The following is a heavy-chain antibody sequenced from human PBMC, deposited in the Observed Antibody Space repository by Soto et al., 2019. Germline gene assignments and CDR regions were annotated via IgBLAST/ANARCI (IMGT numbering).Heavy chain of an antibody. J-gene: IGHJ6*02. CDR1: GFTFSSYS. D-gene: IGHD3-16*02. Sequence: GGSLRLSCAASGFTFSSYSMNWVRQAPGKGLEWVSSISSSSSYIYYADSVKGRFTISRDNAKNSLYLQMNSLRAEDTAVYYCARDYRLRGKQGPLAREDDYYYYGMDVWGQGTTVTVSS. CDR3: ARDYRLRGKQGPLAREDDYYYYGMDV. V-gene: IGHV3-21*01. CDR2: ISSSSSYI.